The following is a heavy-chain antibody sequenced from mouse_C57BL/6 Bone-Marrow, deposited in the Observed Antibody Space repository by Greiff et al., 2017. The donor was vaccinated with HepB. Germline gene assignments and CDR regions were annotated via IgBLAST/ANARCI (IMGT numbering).Heavy chain of an antibody. CDR3: ARDLLLRRYAMDY. Sequence: EVQRVESGGGLVKPGGSLKLSCAASGFTFSSYAMSWVRQTPEKRLEWVATISDGGSYTYYPDNVKGRFTISRDNAKNNLYLQMSHLKSEDTAMYYCARDLLLRRYAMDYWGQGTSVTVSS. V-gene: IGHV5-4*01. CDR1: GFTFSSYA. CDR2: ISDGGSYT. J-gene: IGHJ4*01. D-gene: IGHD1-1*01.